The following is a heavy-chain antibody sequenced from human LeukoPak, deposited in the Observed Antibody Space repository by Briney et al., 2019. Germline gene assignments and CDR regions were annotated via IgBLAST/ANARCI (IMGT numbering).Heavy chain of an antibody. V-gene: IGHV3-23*01. D-gene: IGHD3-10*01. Sequence: GGSLRLSCAASGFIFSGFATSWVRQGPGKGLEWVSAISGSGGSTYNADSVKGRFTISRDNSKNTLYLQMNSLRAEDTAVYYCAKSNSGSYYSLDNWGQGALVTVSS. CDR3: AKSNSGSYYSLDN. CDR2: ISGSGGST. CDR1: GFIFSGFA. J-gene: IGHJ4*02.